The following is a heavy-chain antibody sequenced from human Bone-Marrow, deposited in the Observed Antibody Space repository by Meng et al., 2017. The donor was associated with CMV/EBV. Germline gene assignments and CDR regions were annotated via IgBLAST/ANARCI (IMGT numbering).Heavy chain of an antibody. CDR3: ARDQQPQG. D-gene: IGHD6-13*01. J-gene: IGHJ4*02. V-gene: IGHV3-21*01. CDR1: GFTFSGHW. Sequence: GGSLRLSCAASGFTFSGHWMTWVRQAPGKGLEWVASISSSGAYIYDVDSVKGQGRFTISRDNAKNSLYLQMNSLRAEDTAVYYCARDQQPQGWGQGTLVTVSS. CDR2: ISSSGAYI.